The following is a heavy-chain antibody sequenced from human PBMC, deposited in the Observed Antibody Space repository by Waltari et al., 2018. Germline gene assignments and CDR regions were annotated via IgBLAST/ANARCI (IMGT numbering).Heavy chain of an antibody. D-gene: IGHD6-19*01. CDR1: GISFSSFW. V-gene: IGHV3-7*01. CDR3: ARERRGQSGWYYFDF. CDR2: IKQDGSEE. J-gene: IGHJ4*02. Sequence: EVQLVESGGGLVQPGGSLRLACAASGISFSSFWLTWVRQAPGKGLEWLANIKQDGSEEYYADSVKGRFTISKDNAKNSLYLQMNSLRAEDTAVYFCARERRGQSGWYYFDFWGQGSLVTVSS.